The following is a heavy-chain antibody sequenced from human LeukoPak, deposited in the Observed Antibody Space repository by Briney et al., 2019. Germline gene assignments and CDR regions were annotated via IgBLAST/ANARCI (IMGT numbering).Heavy chain of an antibody. D-gene: IGHD3-22*01. J-gene: IGHJ4*02. CDR2: IYYSGST. CDR1: GGSIRSGSHY. Sequence: PSETLSLTCTVSGGSIRSGSHYWAWIRQPPGKGLEWIGSIYYSGSTYYNPSLENWVTISIDTSKNHFSLKLSSLSAADTSVYYCAKRDDSGGNLVDLWGQGTLVTVS. CDR3: AKRDDSGGNLVDL. V-gene: IGHV4-39*02.